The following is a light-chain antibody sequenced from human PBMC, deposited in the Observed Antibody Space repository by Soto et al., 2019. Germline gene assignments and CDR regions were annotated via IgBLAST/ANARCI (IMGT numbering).Light chain of an antibody. V-gene: IGKV1-5*01. Sequence: HMTQSPSTLSASVGDRVTITCRAGRDPNYWLAWCQQKPGKAPQLLIYDASSLESGVPSRISGSGSMTDFTLTISSLPPEYVATYYCQQYNSHPSFGGGTKVDIK. J-gene: IGKJ4*01. CDR1: RDPNYW. CDR2: DAS. CDR3: QQYNSHPS.